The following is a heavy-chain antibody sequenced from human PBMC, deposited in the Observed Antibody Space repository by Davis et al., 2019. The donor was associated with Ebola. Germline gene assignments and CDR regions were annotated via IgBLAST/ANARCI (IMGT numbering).Heavy chain of an antibody. Sequence: PSETLSLTCAASGFTFGNYGMHWVRQASGKGLEWVAILSYDGSKKYYADSVKGRFTISRDNSKKTLYLEMNSLRAEDTAVYYCAKMGGDSPGVFDYWGQGTLVTVSS. D-gene: IGHD4-17*01. CDR2: LSYDGSKK. J-gene: IGHJ4*02. V-gene: IGHV3-30*18. CDR1: GFTFGNYG. CDR3: AKMGGDSPGVFDY.